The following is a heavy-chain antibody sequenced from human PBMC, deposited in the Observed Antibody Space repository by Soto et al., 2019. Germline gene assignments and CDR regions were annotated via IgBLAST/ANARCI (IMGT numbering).Heavy chain of an antibody. CDR2: ISGGGTST. Sequence: EVQLLDSGGGLVQPGGSLRLSCAASGFTFSSYAMIWVRQAPGKGLEWVSTISGGGTSTYYADSVKGRFTISRDNSKNTLYLQMNSLRAEDTAVYYCAKALDSSGYTPLDYWGQGTLVTVSS. D-gene: IGHD3-22*01. CDR1: GFTFSSYA. J-gene: IGHJ4*02. V-gene: IGHV3-23*01. CDR3: AKALDSSGYTPLDY.